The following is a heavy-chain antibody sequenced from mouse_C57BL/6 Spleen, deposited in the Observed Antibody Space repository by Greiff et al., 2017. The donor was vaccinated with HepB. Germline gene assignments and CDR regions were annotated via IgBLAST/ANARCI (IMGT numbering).Heavy chain of an antibody. V-gene: IGHV5-15*01. D-gene: IGHD2-4*01. CDR3: ASLYDYDVAWFAY. CDR1: GFTFSDYG. Sequence: DVHLVESGGGLVQPGGSLKLSCAASGFTFSDYGMAWVRQAPRKGPEWVAFISNLAYSIYYADTVTGRFTISRENAKNTLYLEMSSQRSEDTAMYYCASLYDYDVAWFAYWGQGTLVTVSA. J-gene: IGHJ3*01. CDR2: ISNLAYSI.